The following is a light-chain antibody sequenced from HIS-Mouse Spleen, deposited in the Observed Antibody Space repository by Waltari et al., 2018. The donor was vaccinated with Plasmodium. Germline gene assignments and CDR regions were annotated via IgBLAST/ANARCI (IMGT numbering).Light chain of an antibody. CDR1: SSDVGSYNL. V-gene: IGLV2-23*01. CDR2: EGS. CDR3: CSYAGSSTYV. Sequence: QSALTQPASVSGSPGQSITISCTGTSSDVGSYNLVSGYQQHPGKAPKLMIYEGSKRPSGFSNRFSGSKSGNTASLTISGLQAEDEADYYCCSYAGSSTYVFGTGTKVTVL. J-gene: IGLJ1*01.